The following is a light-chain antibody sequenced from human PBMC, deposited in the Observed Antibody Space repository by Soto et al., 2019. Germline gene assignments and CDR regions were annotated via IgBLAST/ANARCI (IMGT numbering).Light chain of an antibody. CDR3: AAWDDSLKGV. J-gene: IGLJ1*01. CDR2: GNN. CDR1: SSNIGSNP. Sequence: QPVLTQPPSASGAPGQRVTISCSGSSSNIGSNPVNWFQQFPGTAPKLLIYGNNQRPSGVPDRFSGSKSGTSASLAISGLQSEDEADYYCAAWDDSLKGVFGTGTKVTVL. V-gene: IGLV1-44*01.